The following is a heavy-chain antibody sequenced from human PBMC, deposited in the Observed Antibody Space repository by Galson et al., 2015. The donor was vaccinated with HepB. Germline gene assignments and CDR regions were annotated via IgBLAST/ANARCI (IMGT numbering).Heavy chain of an antibody. J-gene: IGHJ3*02. CDR2: ISAYNGNT. V-gene: IGHV1-18*01. CDR1: GYTFTSYG. Sequence: SVKVSCKAFGYTFTSYGISWVRQAPGQGLEWMGRISAYNGNTNYAQKLQGRVTMTTDTSTSTAYMELRSLRSDDTAVYYCARDRYYYGSGSYFTDAFDIWGQGTMVTVSS. D-gene: IGHD3-10*01. CDR3: ARDRYYYGSGSYFTDAFDI.